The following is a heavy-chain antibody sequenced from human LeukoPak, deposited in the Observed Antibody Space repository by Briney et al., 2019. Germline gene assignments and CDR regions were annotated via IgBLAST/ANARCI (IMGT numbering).Heavy chain of an antibody. V-gene: IGHV3-9*03. CDR1: GFTFDDYA. CDR2: LSWNSGSI. Sequence: GGSLRLSCAASGFTFDDYAMHWVRQAPGKGLEWVSGLSWNSGSIGYADSVKGRFTISRDNAKNSLYLQMNSLRAEDMALYYCAKGMYSGYDLGDYYFDYWGQGTLVTVSS. CDR3: AKGMYSGYDLGDYYFDY. D-gene: IGHD5-12*01. J-gene: IGHJ4*02.